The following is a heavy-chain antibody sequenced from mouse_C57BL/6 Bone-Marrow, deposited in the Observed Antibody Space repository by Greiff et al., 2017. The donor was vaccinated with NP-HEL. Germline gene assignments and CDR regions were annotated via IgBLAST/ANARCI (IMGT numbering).Heavy chain of an antibody. J-gene: IGHJ3*01. CDR1: GYAFTNYL. D-gene: IGHD4-1*01. CDR2: INPGSGGT. V-gene: IGHV1-54*01. Sequence: VMLVESGAELVRPGTSVKVSCKASGYAFTNYLIEWVKQRPGQGLEWIGVINPGSGGTNYNEKFKGKATLTADKSSSTAYMQLSSLTSEDSAVYFCARGPLAAYWGQGTLVTVSA. CDR3: ARGPLAAY.